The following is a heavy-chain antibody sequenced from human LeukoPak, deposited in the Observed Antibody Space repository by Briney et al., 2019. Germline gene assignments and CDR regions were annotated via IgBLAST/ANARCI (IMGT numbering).Heavy chain of an antibody. CDR2: ISYDGRNN. D-gene: IGHD1-7*01. CDR3: ASQGAAWNYFFEY. V-gene: IGHV3-30*04. J-gene: IGHJ4*02. CDR1: GFTFSSYA. Sequence: AGSLTLSCAASGFTFSSYAMQWVGQAPGKGVEGVAVISYDGRNNYYADTVKVPFTIYKDNSKNSLYLQMNSPGAADTAECACASQGAAWNYFFEYWGQGTLVTVSS.